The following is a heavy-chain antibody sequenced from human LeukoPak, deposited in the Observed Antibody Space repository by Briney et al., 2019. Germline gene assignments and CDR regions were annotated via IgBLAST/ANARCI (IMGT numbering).Heavy chain of an antibody. CDR2: IRYDGSNK. V-gene: IGHV3-30*02. CDR1: GFTFSSYG. CDR3: AKDHFWSGSIDY. J-gene: IGHJ4*02. D-gene: IGHD3-3*01. Sequence: GGSLRLSCAASGFTFSSYGMHWVRLAPGKGLEWVAFIRYDGSNKYYADSVKGRFTISRDNSKNTLYLQMNSLRAEDTAVYYCAKDHFWSGSIDYWGQGTLVTVSS.